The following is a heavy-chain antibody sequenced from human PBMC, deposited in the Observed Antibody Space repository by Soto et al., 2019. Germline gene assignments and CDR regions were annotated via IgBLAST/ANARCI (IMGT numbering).Heavy chain of an antibody. Sequence: PSDTLSLTCTLIGSSICSSSFYWDWSRQPPGQCLDWIGSIYYSGSPYYNPSLRSRVTLSVDTSKNQFSLKLSSVTAADTAVYYCARHSGYYGSGSYNHYYYGMDVWGQGTTVT. CDR1: GSSICSSSFY. CDR2: IYYSGSP. V-gene: IGHV4-39*01. D-gene: IGHD3-10*01. CDR3: ARHSGYYGSGSYNHYYYGMDV. J-gene: IGHJ6*02.